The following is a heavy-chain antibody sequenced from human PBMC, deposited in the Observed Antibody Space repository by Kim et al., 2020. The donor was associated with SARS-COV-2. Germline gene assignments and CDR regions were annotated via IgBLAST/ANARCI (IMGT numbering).Heavy chain of an antibody. CDR1: GFSFGDHI. D-gene: IGHD7-27*01. CDR2: ISSKGDGGAT. Sequence: GGSPRLSCRSSGFSFGDHIMSWSRQAPGKGLEWVGLISSKGDGGATEYAPSVKGRFTISRDDSKSIAYLQMNGLNTEDTAVYFCSRGINWGSYSFDYWG. J-gene: IGHJ4*01. CDR3: SRGINWGSYSFDY. V-gene: IGHV3-49*03.